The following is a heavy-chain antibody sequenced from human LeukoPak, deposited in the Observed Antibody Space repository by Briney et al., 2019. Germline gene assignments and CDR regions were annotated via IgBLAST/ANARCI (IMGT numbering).Heavy chain of an antibody. CDR2: IYPGDSDT. D-gene: IGHD2-2*01. J-gene: IGHJ3*02. Sequence: GESLKISCKGSGYSFTNYWIGWVRHTPGKGLEWMGIIYPGDSDTTYSPSFQGQVTISADKSISAAYLQWSSLKASDTAMYYCASPGYCTSTTCLSRGFAFDIWGQGTMVTVSS. CDR1: GYSFTNYW. CDR3: ASPGYCTSTTCLSRGFAFDI. V-gene: IGHV5-51*01.